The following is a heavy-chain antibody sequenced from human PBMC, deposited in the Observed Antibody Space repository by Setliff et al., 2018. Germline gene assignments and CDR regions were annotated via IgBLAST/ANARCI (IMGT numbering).Heavy chain of an antibody. J-gene: IGHJ6*03. CDR2: INRRGST. D-gene: IGHD6-19*01. CDR1: GGSISSANYY. V-gene: IGHV4-61*09. Sequence: PSETLSLTCTVSGGSISSANYYWSWLRQPAGKGLEWIGHINRRGSTNFSPSLKSRVTISLDTSKNQFSLNLTSVTAADTAVYYCARASSGWYSAYYYYTDVWGKGTTVTVSS. CDR3: ARASSGWYSAYYYYTDV.